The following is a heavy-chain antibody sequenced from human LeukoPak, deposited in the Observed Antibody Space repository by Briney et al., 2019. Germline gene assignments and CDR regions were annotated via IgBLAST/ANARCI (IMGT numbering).Heavy chain of an antibody. CDR3: ARDLVTVTKGFDI. V-gene: IGHV4-34*01. Sequence: SETLSLTCAVYGGPFSNYFWSWIRQPPGKGLEWIGEINHRGSTNYNPSLKSRVTISVDTSKNQFSLKLSSVTAADTAVYYCARDLVTVTKGFDIWGQGTMVSVSS. D-gene: IGHD4-17*01. CDR2: INHRGST. J-gene: IGHJ3*02. CDR1: GGPFSNYF.